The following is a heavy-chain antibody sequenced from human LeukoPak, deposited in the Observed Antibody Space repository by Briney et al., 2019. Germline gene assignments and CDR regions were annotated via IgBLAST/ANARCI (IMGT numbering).Heavy chain of an antibody. J-gene: IGHJ4*02. Sequence: PGGSLRLSCAASGFTFSNYGMHWVRQAPGKGLEWVAVIWYDGSNKYFADSVKGRFSISSDNSKNTLYLQMNSLTADDTAVYYCARGQQFLGYSDYWGQGTLVTVSS. CDR1: GFTFSNYG. D-gene: IGHD6-13*01. CDR3: ARGQQFLGYSDY. CDR2: IWYDGSNK. V-gene: IGHV3-33*01.